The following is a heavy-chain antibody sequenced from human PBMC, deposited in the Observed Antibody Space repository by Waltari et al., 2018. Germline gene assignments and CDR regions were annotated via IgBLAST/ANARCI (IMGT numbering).Heavy chain of an antibody. J-gene: IGHJ6*03. V-gene: IGHV4-34*01. CDR2: INHSGST. Sequence: QVQLQQWGAGLLKPSETLSLTCAVYGGSFSGYYWSWIRQPPGKGLEWIGEINHSGSTNYNPSLKSRVTISVDTSKNQFSLKLSSVTAADTAVYYCARGGPAYYYYYKDVWGKGTTVTVSS. CDR3: ARGGPAYYYYYKDV. CDR1: GGSFSGYY. D-gene: IGHD2-2*01.